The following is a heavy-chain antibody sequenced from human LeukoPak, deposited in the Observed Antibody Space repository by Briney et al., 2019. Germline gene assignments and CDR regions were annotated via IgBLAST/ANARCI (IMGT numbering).Heavy chain of an antibody. CDR3: AKDWALRAAGSFDY. D-gene: IGHD6-13*01. CDR2: ISYSGGST. V-gene: IGHV3-23*01. J-gene: IGHJ4*02. Sequence: GGSLRLSCAASGFTFSYFAMTWVRQAPGKGLEWVSIISYSGGSTYYADSVKGRFTISRDNSKNTLYLQMNNLRAEDTAVYYCAKDWALRAAGSFDYWGQGTLVTVSS. CDR1: GFTFSYFA.